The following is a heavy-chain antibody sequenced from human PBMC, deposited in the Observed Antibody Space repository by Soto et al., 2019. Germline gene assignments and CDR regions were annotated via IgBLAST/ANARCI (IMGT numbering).Heavy chain of an antibody. J-gene: IGHJ6*02. V-gene: IGHV4-59*01. CDR3: ARAPFAHYYGMDV. CDR2: IYYSGST. Sequence: QVQLQESGPGLVKPSETLSLTCTVSGGSISRYYWSWIRQPPGTGLEWIGYIYYSGSTNYNPSLKSRVTISVDTSKNQFSLTLSSVTAADTAVYYCARAPFAHYYGMDVWGQGTTVTVSS. D-gene: IGHD3-16*01. CDR1: GGSISRYY.